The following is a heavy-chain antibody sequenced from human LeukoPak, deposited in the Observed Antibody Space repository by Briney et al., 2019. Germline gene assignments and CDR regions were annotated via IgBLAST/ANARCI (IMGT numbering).Heavy chain of an antibody. D-gene: IGHD3-22*01. CDR1: GGTFSSYA. J-gene: IGHJ4*02. CDR3: ARGYYDSSAYYSADY. Sequence: ASVQVSCQASGGTFSSYAISWVRQAPGQGLEWMGWINPNTGDTNYAQKFQGRVTMTRDTSISTAYMELTRLRSDDTAVYYCARGYYDSSAYYSADYWGQGTLVTVSS. CDR2: INPNTGDT. V-gene: IGHV1-2*02.